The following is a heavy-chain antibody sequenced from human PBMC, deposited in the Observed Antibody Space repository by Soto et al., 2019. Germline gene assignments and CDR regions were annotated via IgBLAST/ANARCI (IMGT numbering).Heavy chain of an antibody. CDR2: ISGSGGST. V-gene: IGHV3-23*01. J-gene: IGHJ4*02. D-gene: IGHD3-10*01. CDR3: AKDFGTMVKDFDY. CDR1: GFTFSDYY. Sequence: GGSLRLSCAASGFTFSDYYMSWIRQAPGKGLEWVSAISGSGGSTYYADSVKGRFTISRDNSKNTLYLQMNSLRAEDTAVYYCAKDFGTMVKDFDYWGQGTLVTVSS.